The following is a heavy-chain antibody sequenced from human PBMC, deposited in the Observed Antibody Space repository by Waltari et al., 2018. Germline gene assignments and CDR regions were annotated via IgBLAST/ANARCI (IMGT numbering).Heavy chain of an antibody. J-gene: IGHJ5*02. V-gene: IGHV4-39*07. D-gene: IGHD3-9*01. Sequence: QLQLQESGPGLVKPSETLSLTCTVSGDSVGDSSFYCAWIRQPPGKGLEWIGTIYYGGDTYYNPSLTSRVTISVDTSKNHFSMKLTSLTAADTAVYYCAREYTGYLRLDPWGQGTLVTVSS. CDR2: IYYGGDT. CDR1: GDSVGDSSFY. CDR3: AREYTGYLRLDP.